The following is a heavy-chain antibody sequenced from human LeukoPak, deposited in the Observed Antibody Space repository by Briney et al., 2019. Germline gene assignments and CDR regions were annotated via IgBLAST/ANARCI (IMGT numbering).Heavy chain of an antibody. Sequence: PGGSLRLSCAASGFTFSDYYMSWIRQAPGKGLEWVSYISSSSSYTNYADSVKGRFTISRDNAKNSLYLQMNSLRAEGTAVYYCARESRKAYYDILTGYFDYWGQGTLVTVSS. V-gene: IGHV3-11*05. CDR2: ISSSSSYT. J-gene: IGHJ4*02. CDR1: GFTFSDYY. CDR3: ARESRKAYYDILTGYFDY. D-gene: IGHD3-9*01.